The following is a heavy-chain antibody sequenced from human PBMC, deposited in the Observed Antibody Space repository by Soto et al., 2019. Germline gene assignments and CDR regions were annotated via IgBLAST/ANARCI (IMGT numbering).Heavy chain of an antibody. CDR2: ISSSSSYI. CDR1: GFTFSSDS. V-gene: IGHV3-21*01. D-gene: IGHD3-9*01. Sequence: XGSLRLSCAASGFTFSSDSMNWVRQAPGKGLEWVSSISSSSSYIYYADSVKGRFTISRDNAKNSLYLQMNRLRAEDTAVYYFARDPTPVVKDFDWPVDYWGQGTLVTVSS. CDR3: ARDPTPVVKDFDWPVDY. J-gene: IGHJ4*02.